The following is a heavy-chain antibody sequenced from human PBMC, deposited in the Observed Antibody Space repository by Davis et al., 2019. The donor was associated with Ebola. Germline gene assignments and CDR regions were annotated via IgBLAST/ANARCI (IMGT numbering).Heavy chain of an antibody. V-gene: IGHV3-48*01. Sequence: GGSLRLSCAASGFTFSSYSMNWVRQAPGKGLEWVSYISSSSSTIYYADSVKGRFTISRDNSKNSLYLQMNSLRAEDTAVYYCARDSGSYYYYYGMDVWGKGTTVTVSS. CDR1: GFTFSSYS. J-gene: IGHJ6*04. CDR2: ISSSSSTI. D-gene: IGHD1-26*01. CDR3: ARDSGSYYYYYGMDV.